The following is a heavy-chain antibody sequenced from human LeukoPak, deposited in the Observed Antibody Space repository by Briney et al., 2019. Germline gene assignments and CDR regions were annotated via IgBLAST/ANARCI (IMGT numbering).Heavy chain of an antibody. CDR1: GGSISSGGYY. CDR2: IYHSGST. Sequence: SETLSLTCTVSGGSISSGGYYWSWIRQPPGKGLEWIGYIYHSGSTYYNPPLKSRVTISVDRSKNQFSLKLSSVTAADTAVYYCARGRVVVPAPGAFDIWGQGTMVTVSS. V-gene: IGHV4-30-2*01. CDR3: ARGRVVVPAPGAFDI. D-gene: IGHD2-15*01. J-gene: IGHJ3*02.